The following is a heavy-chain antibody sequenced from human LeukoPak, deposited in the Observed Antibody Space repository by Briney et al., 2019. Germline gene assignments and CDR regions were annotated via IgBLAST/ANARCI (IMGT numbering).Heavy chain of an antibody. D-gene: IGHD6-13*01. J-gene: IGHJ4*02. V-gene: IGHV3-48*03. CDR3: AREAAAGTGDLDY. CDR2: ISSSGSTI. CDR1: GFTFSSYE. Sequence: PGGSLRLSCAASGFTFSSYEMNWVRQAPGKGLEWVSYISSSGSTIYYADSVKGRFTTSRDNAKNSLYLQMNSLRAEDTAVYYCAREAAAGTGDLDYWGQGTLVTVSS.